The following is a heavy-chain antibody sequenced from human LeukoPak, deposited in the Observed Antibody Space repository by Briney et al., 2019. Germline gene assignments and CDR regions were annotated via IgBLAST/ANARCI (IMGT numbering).Heavy chain of an antibody. CDR2: IRGIRGSNAVT. V-gene: IGHV3-23*01. CDR1: GFTFSNYA. D-gene: IGHD4-17*01. CDR3: ARDANGDYVGAFDF. J-gene: IGHJ3*01. Sequence: GGSLRLSRVASGFTFSNYAMTGLRLAPGRGLEGVSSIRGIRGSNAVTGYADSVRGRFANSRDNSENTLYLQMNSLRAEDTAVYYCARDANGDYVGAFDFRGRGTLVTVSS.